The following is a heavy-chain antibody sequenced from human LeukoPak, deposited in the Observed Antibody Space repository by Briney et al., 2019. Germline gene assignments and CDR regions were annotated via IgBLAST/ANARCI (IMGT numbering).Heavy chain of an antibody. J-gene: IGHJ4*02. CDR3: AKGGATVIDY. D-gene: IGHD4-17*01. V-gene: IGHV3-74*01. CDR2: INSDGSST. CDR1: GFTFSNHW. Sequence: GLSLRLSCAASGFTFSNHWMHWVRQAPGKGLVWVSRINSDGSSTTSADSVKGRFTISRDNAKNTLYLQMNSLRAEDTAVYYCAKGGATVIDYWGQGTLVTVSS.